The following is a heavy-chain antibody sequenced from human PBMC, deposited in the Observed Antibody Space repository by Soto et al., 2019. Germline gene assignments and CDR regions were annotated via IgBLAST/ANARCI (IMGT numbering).Heavy chain of an antibody. V-gene: IGHV1-3*01. D-gene: IGHD3-16*01. CDR3: ARYFTLTLGMDF. J-gene: IGHJ6*02. CDR1: GYTFTSYA. Sequence: ASVKVSCKASGYTFTSYAMHWVRQAPGQRLEWMGWINAGNGNTKYSQKFQGRVTITRDTSASTAYMELSSLRSEDTAVYYCARYFTLTLGMDFWGQGTTVPVSS. CDR2: INAGNGNT.